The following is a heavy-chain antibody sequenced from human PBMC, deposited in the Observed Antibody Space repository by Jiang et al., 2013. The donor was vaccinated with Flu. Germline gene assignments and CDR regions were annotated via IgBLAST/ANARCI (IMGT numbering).Heavy chain of an antibody. CDR1: GFRFSDYA. J-gene: IGHJ5*02. CDR2: ISGSGGST. Sequence: QLLESGGGLVQPGGSLRLFCVASGFRFSDYAMSWVRQAPGKGLEWVSAISGSGGSTCYADSVKGRFTISRDNSKNTLYLQMNSLRAEDTAVYYCAKTSDYAPLQPWGQGTLVTVSS. D-gene: IGHD4-17*01. V-gene: IGHV3-23*01. CDR3: AKTSDYAPLQP.